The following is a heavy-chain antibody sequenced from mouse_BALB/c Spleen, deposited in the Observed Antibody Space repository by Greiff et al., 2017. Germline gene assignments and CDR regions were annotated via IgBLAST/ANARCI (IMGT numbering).Heavy chain of an antibody. CDR3: TTSTMITTGAY. Sequence: VQLQQSGTVLARPGASVKMSCKASGYTFTSYWMHWVKQRPGQGLEWIGAISPGNSDTSYNQKFKGKAKLTAVTSTSTAYMELSSLTNEDSAVYYCTTSTMITTGAYWGQGTRVTVSA. CDR1: GYTFTSYW. CDR2: ISPGNSDT. J-gene: IGHJ3*01. V-gene: IGHV1-5*01. D-gene: IGHD2-4*01.